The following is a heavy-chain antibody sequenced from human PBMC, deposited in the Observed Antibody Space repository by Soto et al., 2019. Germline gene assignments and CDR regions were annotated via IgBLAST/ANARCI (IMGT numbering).Heavy chain of an antibody. V-gene: IGHV3-21*01. CDR2: ISYISSYI. CDR1: GFTFRSYT. J-gene: IGHJ4*01. CDR3: ARGTPPHAFQYFDWPRFDY. Sequence: GRSLRLSFAAAGFTFRSYTMSWVRQAPGKGLEWVSSISYISSYINYADSVKGRFTISRDDAKNSLYRQMSSLGPEDTAMYFCARGTPPHAFQYFDWPRFDYWAHGTLVTVSP. D-gene: IGHD3-9*01.